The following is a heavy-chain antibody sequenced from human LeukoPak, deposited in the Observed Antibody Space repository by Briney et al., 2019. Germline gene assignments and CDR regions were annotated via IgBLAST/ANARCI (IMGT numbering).Heavy chain of an antibody. CDR3: AKVTYYYDSSGYPRGSPLFDY. J-gene: IGHJ4*02. D-gene: IGHD3-22*01. Sequence: GGSLRLSCAASGFTYSSYGMHWVRQAPGKGLEWVSAISGSGGSTYYADSVKGRFTISRDNSKNTLYLQMNSLRAEDKAVYYCAKVTYYYDSSGYPRGSPLFDYWGQGTLVTVSS. CDR1: GFTYSSYG. V-gene: IGHV3-23*01. CDR2: ISGSGGST.